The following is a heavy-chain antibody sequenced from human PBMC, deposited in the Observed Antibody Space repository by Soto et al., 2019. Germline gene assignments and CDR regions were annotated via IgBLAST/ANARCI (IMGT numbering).Heavy chain of an antibody. CDR3: TKDIRRNGDYGPHYFDY. V-gene: IGHV3-9*01. CDR1: GFTFHEYA. CDR2: ISSDGDTI. J-gene: IGHJ4*02. D-gene: IGHD2-21*02. Sequence: EVQLIESGGGWVQPGTSLRVSCAASGFTFHEYAMHWVRQAPGKGLEWVSGISSDGDTIAYADSVQGRFTDFRDNAKNSLYLQMNSLRAEDTALYYCTKDIRRNGDYGPHYFDYWGQGTLVTVSS.